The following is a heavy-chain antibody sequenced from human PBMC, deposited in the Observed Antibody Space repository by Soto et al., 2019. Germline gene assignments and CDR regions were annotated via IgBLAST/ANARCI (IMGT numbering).Heavy chain of an antibody. J-gene: IGHJ6*02. CDR3: ARDLRAGGMDV. CDR1: GITVSSNY. CDR2: IYSGGST. Sequence: EVQLVESGGGLVQPGGSLRLSCAASGITVSSNYMSWVRQAPGKGLEWVSVIYSGGSTYYADSVKGRFTISRHNSKITLYLPITSLRAEDTAVYYCARDLRAGGMDVWGQGSTVTVSS. V-gene: IGHV3-53*04.